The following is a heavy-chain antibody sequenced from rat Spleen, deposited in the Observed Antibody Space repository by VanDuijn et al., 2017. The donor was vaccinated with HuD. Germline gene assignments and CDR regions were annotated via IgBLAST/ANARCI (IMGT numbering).Heavy chain of an antibody. CDR2: INTGGGIT. D-gene: IGHD4-3*01. Sequence: EVQLVESGGGLVQPGKSLKLSCAASGFTFSDYYMAWVRQAPTKGLEWVAYINTGGGITYYRDSVKGRFTISRDNAKSTIYLQMDSLRSEDTATYYCARHNSGYGYFDYWGQGVMVTVSS. V-gene: IGHV5-25*01. CDR1: GFTFSDYY. CDR3: ARHNSGYGYFDY. J-gene: IGHJ2*01.